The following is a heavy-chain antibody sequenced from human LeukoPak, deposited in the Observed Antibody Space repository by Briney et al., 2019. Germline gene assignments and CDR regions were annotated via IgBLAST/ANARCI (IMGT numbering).Heavy chain of an antibody. Sequence: PGRSLRPSCAASGFTFSTYGIHWVRQAPGKGLEWVAVIWSDGSNKYYADSVMGRFTISRDNSKNILYLQMNSLRPEDTAMYFCVRAVGPFDYWGQGTLVTVSS. J-gene: IGHJ4*02. CDR1: GFTFSTYG. CDR3: VRAVGPFDY. CDR2: IWSDGSNK. V-gene: IGHV3-33*01. D-gene: IGHD4-23*01.